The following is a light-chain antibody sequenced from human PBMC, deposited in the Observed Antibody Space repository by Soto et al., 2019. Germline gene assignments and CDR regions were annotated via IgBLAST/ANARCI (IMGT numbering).Light chain of an antibody. V-gene: IGKV1-5*03. Sequence: DLQMTQSPSTLSASVGDRVTITCRASQSVNNWLAWYQQKPGKAPKLLIYKASTLQTGVPSRFSGSGSGTDFTLTISSLQPDDAATYYCQQYNSYSWTFGQGTKVEI. CDR3: QQYNSYSWT. CDR2: KAS. J-gene: IGKJ1*01. CDR1: QSVNNW.